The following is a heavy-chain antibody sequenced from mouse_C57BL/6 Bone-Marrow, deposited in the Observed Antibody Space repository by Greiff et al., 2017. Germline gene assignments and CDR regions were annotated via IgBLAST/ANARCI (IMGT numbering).Heavy chain of an antibody. CDR2: ISSGGSYT. CDR1: GFTFSSYG. Sequence: EVQRVESGGDLVKPGGSLKLSCAASGFTFSSYGMSWVRQTPDKRLEWVATISSGGSYTYYPDSVKGRFTISRDNAKNTLYLQMSSLKSEDTAMYYCARPPNYYGSRNWYFDVWGTGTTVTVSS. J-gene: IGHJ1*03. V-gene: IGHV5-6*01. D-gene: IGHD1-1*01. CDR3: ARPPNYYGSRNWYFDV.